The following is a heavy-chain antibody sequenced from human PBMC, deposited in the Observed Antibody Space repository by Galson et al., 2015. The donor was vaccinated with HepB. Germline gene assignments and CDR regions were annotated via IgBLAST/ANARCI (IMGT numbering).Heavy chain of an antibody. CDR1: GYTFTNHA. CDR3: ARDLRRDGYSNFDY. CDR2: INTNTGNP. J-gene: IGHJ4*02. V-gene: IGHV7-4-1*02. D-gene: IGHD5-24*01. Sequence: SVKVSCKASGYTFTNHAMNWVRQPPGQGLEWMGWINTNTGNPTYAQGFTGRFVFSLDTSVSTAYLQISSLKAEDTAVYYCARDLRRDGYSNFDYWGQGTLGTVSS.